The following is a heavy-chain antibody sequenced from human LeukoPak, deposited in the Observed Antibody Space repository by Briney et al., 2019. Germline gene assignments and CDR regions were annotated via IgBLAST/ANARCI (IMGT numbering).Heavy chain of an antibody. CDR3: ARNHGSGRGEWFDP. CDR2: IYYSGST. Sequence: SETLSLTCAVSGGSISNYYWSWIRQPPGKGLEWIGYIYYSGSTNYNPSLKSRVTISVDTSKNQFSLKLSSVTAADTAVYYCARNHGSGRGEWFDPWGQGTLVTVSS. J-gene: IGHJ5*02. V-gene: IGHV4-59*01. CDR1: GGSISNYY. D-gene: IGHD3-10*01.